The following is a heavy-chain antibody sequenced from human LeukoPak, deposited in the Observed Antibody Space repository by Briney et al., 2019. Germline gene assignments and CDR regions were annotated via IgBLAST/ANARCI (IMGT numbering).Heavy chain of an antibody. CDR1: GFTFSSYG. D-gene: IGHD1-26*01. CDR2: IWYDGSNK. J-gene: IGHJ3*02. CDR3: ARDSGSYYFALDI. Sequence: GGSLRLSCAASGFTFSSYGMHWVRQAPGKGLEWVAVIWYDGSNKYYADSVKGRFTISRDNSKNTLYLQMNSLRAEDTAVYYCARDSGSYYFALDIWGQGTMVTVSS. V-gene: IGHV3-33*01.